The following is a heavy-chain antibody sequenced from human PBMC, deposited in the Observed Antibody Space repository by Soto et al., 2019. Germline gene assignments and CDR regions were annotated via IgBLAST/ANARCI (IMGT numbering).Heavy chain of an antibody. D-gene: IGHD4-17*01. V-gene: IGHV1-18*01. Sequence: GASVKVSCKASGYTFTSCGISWVRQAPGQGLEWMGWISAYNGNTNYAQKLQGRVTMTTDTSTSTAYMELRSLRSDDTAVYYCARDVIDYGEYWFDPWGQGTLVTVSS. J-gene: IGHJ5*02. CDR2: ISAYNGNT. CDR3: ARDVIDYGEYWFDP. CDR1: GYTFTSCG.